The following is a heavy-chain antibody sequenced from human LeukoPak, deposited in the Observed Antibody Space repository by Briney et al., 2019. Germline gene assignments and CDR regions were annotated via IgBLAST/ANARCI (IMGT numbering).Heavy chain of an antibody. D-gene: IGHD3-22*01. CDR3: TRDRAYYYDSSGYYYCYF. CDR2: IRSKAYGGTT. CDR1: GFTFGGYA. J-gene: IGHJ4*02. V-gene: IGHV3-49*04. Sequence: GGSLRLSCTTSGFTFGGYALSWVRQAPGRGLEWVGFIRSKAYGGTTEYAASVKGRFTISRDDSKSIAYLQVNSLKTEDTAVYYCTRDRAYYYDSSGYYYCYFWGQGTLVTVSS.